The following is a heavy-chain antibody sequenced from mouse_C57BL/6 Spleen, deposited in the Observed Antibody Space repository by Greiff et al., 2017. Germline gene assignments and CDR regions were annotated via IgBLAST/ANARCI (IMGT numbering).Heavy chain of an antibody. D-gene: IGHD4-1*01. CDR1: GYTFTDYY. CDR2: INPNNGGT. V-gene: IGHV1-26*01. J-gene: IGHJ2*01. Sequence: VQLQQSGPELVKPGASVKISCKASGYTFTDYYMNWVKQSHGKSLEWIGDINPNNGGTSYNQKFKGKATLTVDKSSSTAYMELRSLTSEDSAVYYCARSGTGDEYYFDYWGQGTTLTVSS. CDR3: ARSGTGDEYYFDY.